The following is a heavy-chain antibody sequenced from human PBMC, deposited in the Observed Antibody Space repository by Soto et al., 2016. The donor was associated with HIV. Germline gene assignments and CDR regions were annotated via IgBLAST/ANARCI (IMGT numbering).Heavy chain of an antibody. CDR1: GFIFSSYN. Sequence: EVQLVESGGGLVQPGGSLRLSCAASGFIFSSYNMNWVRQAPGKGLEWVSYISSTSDSIHYADSVKGRFTISRDNANNLLYLQMNNMRVEDTAIYYCARLGSASIEGHWGQGTLVTVSS. CDR3: ARLGSASIEGH. J-gene: IGHJ4*02. CDR2: ISSTSDSI. D-gene: IGHD6-19*01. V-gene: IGHV3-48*04.